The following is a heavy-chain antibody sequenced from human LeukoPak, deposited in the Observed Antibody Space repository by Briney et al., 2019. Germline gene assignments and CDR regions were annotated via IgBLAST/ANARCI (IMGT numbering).Heavy chain of an antibody. Sequence: PGGSLRLSCAASGFTFSSYWMSWVRQAPGKGLEWISQISLSSDTTSYTDSVQGRFTISRDNAKNFLSLQMNNLRVEDTAVNYCARLPTLNNQLVYTSWDAFDFWGQGTVVAVSS. V-gene: IGHV3-48*01. D-gene: IGHD2-8*01. J-gene: IGHJ3*01. CDR1: GFTFSSYW. CDR3: ARLPTLNNQLVYTSWDAFDF. CDR2: ISLSSDTT.